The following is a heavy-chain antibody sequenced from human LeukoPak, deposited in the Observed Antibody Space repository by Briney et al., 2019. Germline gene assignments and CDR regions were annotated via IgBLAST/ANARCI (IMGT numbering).Heavy chain of an antibody. V-gene: IGHV3-33*06. CDR3: AKVPDSSSWLSH. Sequence: GSLRLSCAASGFTFSSYGMHWVRQAPGKGLEWVAVIWYDGSNKYYADSVKGRFTISRDNSKNTLYLQMNSLRAEDTAVYYCAKVPDSSSWLSHWGQGTLVTVSS. CDR1: GFTFSSYG. D-gene: IGHD6-13*01. J-gene: IGHJ4*02. CDR2: IWYDGSNK.